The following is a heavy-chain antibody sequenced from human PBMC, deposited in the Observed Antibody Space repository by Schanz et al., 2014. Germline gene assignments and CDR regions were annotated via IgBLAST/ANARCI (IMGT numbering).Heavy chain of an antibody. CDR1: GYTFTSYG. J-gene: IGHJ5*02. D-gene: IGHD4-17*01. Sequence: QLQLVQSGAEVKKPGASVKVSCKASGYTFTSYGISWVRQAPGQGLEWMGWISPYNGNTNYAQKLQGRVTITADKSTSTAYMELNSLNSDDTAVYYCATLDYADSVSWGQGTLVTVSS. CDR2: ISPYNGNT. V-gene: IGHV1-18*01. CDR3: ATLDYADSVS.